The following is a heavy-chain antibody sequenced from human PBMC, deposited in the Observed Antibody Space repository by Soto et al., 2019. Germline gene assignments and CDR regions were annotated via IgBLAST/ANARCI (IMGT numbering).Heavy chain of an antibody. Sequence: GASVKVSCKASGGTFSSYAISWVRQAPGQGLEWMGGIIPIFGTANYAQKFQGRVTITADESTSTAYMELSSLRSEDTAVYYCARVSREYYGSGSYSPFDYWGQGTLVTVSS. CDR3: ARVSREYYGSGSYSPFDY. D-gene: IGHD3-10*01. J-gene: IGHJ4*02. V-gene: IGHV1-69*13. CDR2: IIPIFGTA. CDR1: GGTFSSYA.